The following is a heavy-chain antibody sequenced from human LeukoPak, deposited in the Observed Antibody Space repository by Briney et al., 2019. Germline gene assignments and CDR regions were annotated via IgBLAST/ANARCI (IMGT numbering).Heavy chain of an antibody. D-gene: IGHD6-13*01. CDR2: IYYSGST. V-gene: IGHV4-59*08. Sequence: SETLSLTCTVSGGSISSYYWSWIRQPPGKGLEWIGYIYYSGSTNYNPSLKSRVPISVDTSKNQFSLKLSSVTAADTAVYYCARSIAAAGFWGQGTLVTVSS. J-gene: IGHJ4*02. CDR3: ARSIAAAGF. CDR1: GGSISSYY.